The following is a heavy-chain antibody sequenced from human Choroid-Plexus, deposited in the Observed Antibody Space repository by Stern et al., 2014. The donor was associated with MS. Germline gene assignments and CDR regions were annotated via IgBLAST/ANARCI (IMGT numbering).Heavy chain of an antibody. CDR1: GFTFGSCA. J-gene: IGHJ5*02. CDR2: VSYDGSNK. V-gene: IGHV3-30*18. D-gene: IGHD2/OR15-2a*01. Sequence: VQLVESGGGVVKPGRPLRLSCVASGFTFGSCAMPWVRQAPGKGLGWGAGVSYDGSNKYYADSVKGRFPISRDNSQNTLYMQMSSLRPEDTAVYYCAKDRQYLTYFFDHWGQGSLVTVSS. CDR3: AKDRQYLTYFFDH.